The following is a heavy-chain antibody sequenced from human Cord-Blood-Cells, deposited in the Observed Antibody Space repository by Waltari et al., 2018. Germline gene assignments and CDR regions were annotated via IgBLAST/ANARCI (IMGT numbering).Heavy chain of an antibody. CDR3: AREVAYCGGDFYYYYYGMDV. Sequence: QVQLVESGGGVVQPGRSLRLSCAASGFTFSSYGMHWVRQAPGKGLEWVAVIWYDGSNKYYADSVKGRFTISRDNSKNTLYLQMNSLRAEDTAVYYCAREVAYCGGDFYYYYYGMDVWGQGTTVTVSS. J-gene: IGHJ6*02. CDR1: GFTFSSYG. CDR2: IWYDGSNK. D-gene: IGHD2-21*01. V-gene: IGHV3-33*01.